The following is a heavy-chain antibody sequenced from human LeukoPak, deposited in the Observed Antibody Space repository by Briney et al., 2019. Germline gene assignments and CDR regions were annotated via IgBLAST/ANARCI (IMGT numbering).Heavy chain of an antibody. CDR3: ARGTGYYDSSGYYSFDY. Sequence: SEALSLTCAVYGGSFSGYYWSWIRQPPGKGLEWVGEINHSGSTSYNPSFKSRVTISVDTSKDQSSLTLSSVTAADTAVYYCARGTGYYDSSGYYSFDYWGRGTLVTVSP. CDR2: INHSGST. V-gene: IGHV4-34*01. CDR1: GGSFSGYY. D-gene: IGHD3-22*01. J-gene: IGHJ4*02.